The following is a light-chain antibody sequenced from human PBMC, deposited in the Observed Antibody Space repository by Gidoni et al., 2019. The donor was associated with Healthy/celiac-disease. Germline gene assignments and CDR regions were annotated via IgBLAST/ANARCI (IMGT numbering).Light chain of an antibody. J-gene: IGKJ5*01. CDR1: QGIRSY. Sequence: DIQLTQSPSFLSASVGDRVTITCRASQGIRSYLAWYQQKPGKAPKLLIYAASTLQSGVPSRFSGSGSGTEFTLTISSLQPEDFATYDCQQVTFGQXTRLEIK. V-gene: IGKV1-9*01. CDR2: AAS. CDR3: QQVT.